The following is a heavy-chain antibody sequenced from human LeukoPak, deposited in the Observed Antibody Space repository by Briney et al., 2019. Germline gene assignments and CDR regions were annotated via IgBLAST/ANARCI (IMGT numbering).Heavy chain of an antibody. CDR1: GFTFSSYG. CDR3: AKDHLVGYCSGGSCYFDY. CDR2: ISYDGSNK. Sequence: PGGALRLSCAASGFTFSSYGMHWVRQAPGKGLGWVAVISYDGSNKYYADSVKGRFTISRDNSKNTLYLQMNSLRAEDTAVYYCAKDHLVGYCSGGSCYFDYWGQGTLVTVSS. V-gene: IGHV3-30*18. J-gene: IGHJ4*02. D-gene: IGHD2-15*01.